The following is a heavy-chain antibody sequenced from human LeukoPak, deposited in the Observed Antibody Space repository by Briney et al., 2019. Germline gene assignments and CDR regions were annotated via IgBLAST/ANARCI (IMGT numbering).Heavy chain of an antibody. Sequence: PSETLSLTCAVSGGSFSSDVYSWNWIRQPPGNGLEWIGYIYHSETTYYNPSLKSRVTISVARSKNQFSLNLSSVTAADTAVYYCARGALGGSPTFDYWGQGTLVTVSS. CDR2: IYHSETT. D-gene: IGHD2-15*01. V-gene: IGHV4-30-2*01. CDR1: GGSFSSDVYS. J-gene: IGHJ4*02. CDR3: ARGALGGSPTFDY.